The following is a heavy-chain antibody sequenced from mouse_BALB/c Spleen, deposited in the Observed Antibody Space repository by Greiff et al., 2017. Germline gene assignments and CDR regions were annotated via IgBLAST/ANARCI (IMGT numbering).Heavy chain of an antibody. Sequence: EVQVVESGGGLVQPKGSLKLSCAASGFTFNTYAMNWVRQAPGKGLEWVARIRSKSNNYATYYADSVKDRFTISRDDSQSMLYLQMNNLKTEDTAMYYCVRHLAAYYAMDYWGQGTSVTVSS. V-gene: IGHV10-1*02. CDR1: GFTFNTYA. CDR3: VRHLAAYYAMDY. J-gene: IGHJ4*01. CDR2: IRSKSNNYAT.